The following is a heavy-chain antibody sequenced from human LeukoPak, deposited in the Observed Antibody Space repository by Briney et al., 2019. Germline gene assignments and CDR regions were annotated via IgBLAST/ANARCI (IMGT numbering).Heavy chain of an antibody. J-gene: IGHJ2*01. V-gene: IGHV1-18*01. CDR2: ISAYNGNT. Sequence: SVKVSCKASGYTFTSYGISWVRQAPEQGLEWIGCISAYNGNTNYAQKLQGRVTMTTDTSTSTAYMELRSLRSDDTAVYYCARSHYYDSSGYFLGAWYFDLWGRGTLVTVSS. CDR1: GYTFTSYG. D-gene: IGHD3-22*01. CDR3: ARSHYYDSSGYFLGAWYFDL.